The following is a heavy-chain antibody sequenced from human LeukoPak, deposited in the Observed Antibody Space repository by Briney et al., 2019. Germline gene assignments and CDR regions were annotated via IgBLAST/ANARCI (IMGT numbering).Heavy chain of an antibody. D-gene: IGHD1-26*01. V-gene: IGHV4-34*01. Sequence: SETLSLTCAVYGGSFSGYYWSWIRQPPGKGLEWIGEINHSGSTNYNPSLKSRVTISVDTSKNQFSLKLSSVTAADTAVYYCARHRPSNSVGAPVNWFDPWGQGTLVTVSS. CDR1: GGSFSGYY. CDR2: INHSGST. CDR3: ARHRPSNSVGAPVNWFDP. J-gene: IGHJ5*02.